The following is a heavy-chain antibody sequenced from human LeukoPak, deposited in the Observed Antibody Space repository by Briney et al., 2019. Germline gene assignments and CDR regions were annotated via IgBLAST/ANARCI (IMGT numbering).Heavy chain of an antibody. CDR1: GFTFSSYS. J-gene: IGHJ4*02. Sequence: GGSLRLSCAASGFTFSSYSMNWVRQAPGKGLEWVSSISSSSSYIYYADSVKGRFTISRDNAKNSLYLQMNSLSAEDTAVYYCARGRDYGGDRGYFDCWGQGTLVTVSS. V-gene: IGHV3-21*01. CDR2: ISSSSSYI. D-gene: IGHD4-17*01. CDR3: ARGRDYGGDRGYFDC.